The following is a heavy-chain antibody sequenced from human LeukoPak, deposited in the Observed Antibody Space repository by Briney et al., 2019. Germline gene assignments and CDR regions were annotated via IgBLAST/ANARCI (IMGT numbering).Heavy chain of an antibody. CDR2: IKQDGSDK. J-gene: IGHJ4*02. CDR1: GFTFDTYW. Sequence: GGSLRLSCAASGFTFDTYWMSWVRQAPGKGLEWVATIKQDGSDKYYVDSVKGRFTISRDNAKNSLYLQMNSLRAEDTAVYYCAKLRHYYDSSGAPLDYWGQGTLVTVSS. CDR3: AKLRHYYDSSGAPLDY. D-gene: IGHD3-22*01. V-gene: IGHV3-7*03.